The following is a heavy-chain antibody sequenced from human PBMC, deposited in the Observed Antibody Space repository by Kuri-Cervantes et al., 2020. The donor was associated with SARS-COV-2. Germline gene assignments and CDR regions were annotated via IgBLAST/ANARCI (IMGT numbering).Heavy chain of an antibody. V-gene: IGHV4-34*01. CDR1: GASPNTYS. D-gene: IGHD2-2*01. J-gene: IGHJ6*02. Sequence: GSLRLSCAVFGASPNTYSWSWIRQPPGKGLEWIGEINHSGGTKYKPSLKGRVSISVDASKNQISLKLTSVTAADAAVYYCARGHIGVVPSPILGLGPHYYYYHMDIWGQGTTVTVSS. CDR2: INHSGGT. CDR3: ARGHIGVVPSPILGLGPHYYYYHMDI.